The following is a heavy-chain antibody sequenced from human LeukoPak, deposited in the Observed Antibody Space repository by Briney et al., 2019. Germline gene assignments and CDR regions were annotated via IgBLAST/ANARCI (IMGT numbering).Heavy chain of an antibody. CDR3: ARFAKTYSGFDY. D-gene: IGHD2-21*01. J-gene: IGHJ4*02. Sequence: ASVKVSCKASGYTFIRYSIGWERQAPGQGLEWMGWISTYNGDTKYAQKFQGRVTMTTDTSTSTAYLEMRRLRFDDTAVYYCARFAKTYSGFDYWGQGTLVTVSS. CDR2: ISTYNGDT. CDR1: GYTFIRYS. V-gene: IGHV1-18*01.